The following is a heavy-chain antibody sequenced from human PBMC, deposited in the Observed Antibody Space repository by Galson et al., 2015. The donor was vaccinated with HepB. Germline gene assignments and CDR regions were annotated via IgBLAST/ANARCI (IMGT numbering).Heavy chain of an antibody. CDR3: ARLMTTVTGWFDP. CDR2: ISSSSSYI. Sequence: SLRLSCAASGFTFSSYSMNWVRQAPGKGLEWVSSISSSSSYIYYADSVKGRFTISRDNAKNSLYLQMNSLRAEDTAVYYCARLMTTVTGWFDPWGQGTLVTVSS. D-gene: IGHD4-17*01. CDR1: GFTFSSYS. J-gene: IGHJ5*02. V-gene: IGHV3-21*01.